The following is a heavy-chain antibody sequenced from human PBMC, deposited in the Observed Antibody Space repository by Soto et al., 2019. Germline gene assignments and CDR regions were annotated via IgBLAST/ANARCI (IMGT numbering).Heavy chain of an antibody. CDR1: GFTFSSYW. J-gene: IGHJ3*02. CDR2: INSDGSST. Sequence: EVQLVESGGGLVQPGGSLRLSCAASGFTFSSYWMHWVRQAPGKGLVWVSRINSDGSSTSYADSVKGRFTISRDNAKNTLYLQMNSLRAEDTVVYYCARPPYSSGWTGAFDIWGQGTMVTVSS. V-gene: IGHV3-74*01. D-gene: IGHD6-19*01. CDR3: ARPPYSSGWTGAFDI.